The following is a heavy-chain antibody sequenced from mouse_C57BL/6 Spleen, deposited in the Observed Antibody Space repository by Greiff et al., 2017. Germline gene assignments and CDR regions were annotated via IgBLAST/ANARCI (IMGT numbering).Heavy chain of an antibody. J-gene: IGHJ2*01. CDR3: ARNNGYYPYYCDY. CDR2: ILPGSGST. Sequence: VQLQQSGAELMKPGASVKLSCTATGYTFTGSWIEWVKQRPGHGLAWIGEILPGSGSTNYNDKFKVKTTFTADTSSNNAYMQIRSLTTEDSATYYCARNNGYYPYYCDYWGQGTTLTVSS. V-gene: IGHV1-9*01. CDR1: GYTFTGSW. D-gene: IGHD2-3*01.